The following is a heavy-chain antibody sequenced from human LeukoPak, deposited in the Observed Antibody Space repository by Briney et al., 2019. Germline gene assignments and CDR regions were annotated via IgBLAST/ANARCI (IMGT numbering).Heavy chain of an antibody. D-gene: IGHD4-11*01. CDR3: ARGDLHQGWFDP. CDR2: IYHSGST. CDR1: GGSISSGGYY. Sequence: PSETLSLTCTVSGGSISSGGYYWSWIRQPPGKGLEWIGYIYHSGSTYYNPSLKSRVTISVDRSKNQFSLKLSPVTAADTAVYYCARGDLHQGWFDPWGQGTLVTVSS. V-gene: IGHV4-30-2*01. J-gene: IGHJ5*02.